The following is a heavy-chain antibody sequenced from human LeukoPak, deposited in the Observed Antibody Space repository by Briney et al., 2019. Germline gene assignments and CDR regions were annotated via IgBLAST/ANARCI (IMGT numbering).Heavy chain of an antibody. V-gene: IGHV1-2*02. Sequence: ASVKVSCKASGYAFTGYYMRWVRQAPGQGLEWMGWINPNSGGTNYAQKFQGRVTMTRDTSISTAYMELSRLRSDDTAVYYCARDQAIAAVLWFDPWGQGTLVTVSS. CDR3: ARDQAIAAVLWFDP. CDR1: GYAFTGYY. CDR2: INPNSGGT. J-gene: IGHJ5*02. D-gene: IGHD6-13*01.